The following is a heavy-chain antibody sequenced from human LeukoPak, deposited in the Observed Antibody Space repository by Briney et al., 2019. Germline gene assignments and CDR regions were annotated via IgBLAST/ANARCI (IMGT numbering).Heavy chain of an antibody. Sequence: PGGSLRLSCAASGFTFSSYSMNWVRQAPGKGLEGVSSISSSSSYIYYADSVKGRFTISRDNAKISLYLQMNSLGAEDTAVYYCARDLELHTTGDYWGQGTLVTVSS. D-gene: IGHD4-17*01. CDR2: ISSSSSYI. J-gene: IGHJ4*02. CDR3: ARDLELHTTGDY. CDR1: GFTFSSYS. V-gene: IGHV3-21*01.